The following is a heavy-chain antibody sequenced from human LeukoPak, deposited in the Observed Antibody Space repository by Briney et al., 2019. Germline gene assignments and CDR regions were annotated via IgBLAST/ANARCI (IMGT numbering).Heavy chain of an antibody. D-gene: IGHD1-26*01. CDR2: IHNSGRT. CDR3: TRESGAFSPFGF. V-gene: IGHV4-4*08. J-gene: IGHJ4*02. CDR1: GGSVSSYY. Sequence: SETLSLTCSVSGGSVSSYYWSWIRQSPGKGLEWIGYIHNSGRTNYNPSLKSRVTGFVDKSKNHLSLEVTSVTAADTAIYYCTRESGAFSPFGFWGQGTLLTVSS.